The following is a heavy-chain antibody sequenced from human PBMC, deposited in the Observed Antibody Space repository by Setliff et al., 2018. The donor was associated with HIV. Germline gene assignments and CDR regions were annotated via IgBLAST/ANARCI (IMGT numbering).Heavy chain of an antibody. J-gene: IGHJ4*02. D-gene: IGHD3-3*02. CDR1: GGSFGVYR. Sequence: SETLSLTCTISGGSFGVYRWSWIRQSAGRGLEWIGRIDSSGTTDYKPSLKGRVAISLDTSKNQFSLKMRSVTAADTAIYYCARDTFYLDYWGQGALVTVSS. CDR2: IDSSGTT. V-gene: IGHV4-4*07. CDR3: ARDTFYLDY.